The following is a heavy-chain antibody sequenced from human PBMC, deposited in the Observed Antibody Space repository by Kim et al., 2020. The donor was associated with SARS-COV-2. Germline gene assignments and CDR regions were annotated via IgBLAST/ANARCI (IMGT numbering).Heavy chain of an antibody. CDR3: ARAHYSTNSPFFY. D-gene: IGHD2-8*01. J-gene: IGHJ4*02. V-gene: IGHV1-18*01. Sequence: ASVKVSCKASGYTFSNYGISWVRLAPGQGLEWMGWISGSNGATKYAQKFQGRVTMTTDTSADTDYMELRSLRSDDTALYYCARAHYSTNSPFFYWGQGTL. CDR1: GYTFSNYG. CDR2: ISGSNGAT.